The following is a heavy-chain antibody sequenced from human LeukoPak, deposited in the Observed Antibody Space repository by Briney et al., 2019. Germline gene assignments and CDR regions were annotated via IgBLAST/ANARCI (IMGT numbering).Heavy chain of an antibody. J-gene: IGHJ3*02. V-gene: IGHV3-9*01. CDR2: ISWNSGSI. CDR3: AKVNQQYRPGRDAFDI. D-gene: IGHD3-16*02. CDR1: GFTFDDYA. Sequence: GGSLRLSYAASGFTFDDYAMHWVRQAPGKVLEWVSGISWNSGSIGYADSVKGRFTISGDNAKNSLYLQMNSLRAEDTALYYCAKVNQQYRPGRDAFDIWGQGTMVTVSS.